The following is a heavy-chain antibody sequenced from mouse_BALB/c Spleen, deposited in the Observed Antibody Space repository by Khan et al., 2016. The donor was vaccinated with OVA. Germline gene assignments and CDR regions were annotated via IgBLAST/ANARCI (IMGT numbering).Heavy chain of an antibody. J-gene: IGHJ1*01. Sequence: EVQLQESGPGLVKPSQTVSLTCTVTGISITTGNYRWSWIRQFPGNKLEWIGYIYYSGTITYNPSLTSRTTITSDTSKNQFFLEMNSLTAEDTATYYCARDKGGYRYWYFDVWGAGTMVTVSS. CDR3: ARDKGGYRYWYFDV. D-gene: IGHD2-2*01. CDR1: GISITTGNYR. V-gene: IGHV3-5*02. CDR2: IYYSGTI.